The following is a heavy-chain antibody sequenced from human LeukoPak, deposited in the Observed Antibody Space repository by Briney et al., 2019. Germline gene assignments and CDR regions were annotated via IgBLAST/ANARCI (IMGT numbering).Heavy chain of an antibody. Sequence: GGSLRLSCAASGFTFSTYSMNWVRQAPGKGLEWVSSISSSSSYIYYADSVKGRFTISRDNAKNSLYLQMNSLRAEDTAVYYCARAYSETYGLGYYYMDVWGKGTTVTISS. CDR1: GFTFSTYS. V-gene: IGHV3-21*01. CDR2: ISSSSSYI. CDR3: ARAYSETYGLGYYYMDV. J-gene: IGHJ6*03. D-gene: IGHD1-26*01.